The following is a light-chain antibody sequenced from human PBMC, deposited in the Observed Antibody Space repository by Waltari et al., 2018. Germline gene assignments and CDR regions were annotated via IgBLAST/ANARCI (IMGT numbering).Light chain of an antibody. CDR3: MQALQTPLT. Sequence: DIVITQSPLSLPVTPGEPASISCRSSPSLLHSNGYNYLVWYLQKPGQCRQLLVYLGSKRDSGVPDRFSGSGSGTDFTLKISRVEAEDVGVYYCMQALQTPLTFGGGTKVEIK. CDR2: LGS. CDR1: PSLLHSNGYNY. V-gene: IGKV2-28*01. J-gene: IGKJ4*01.